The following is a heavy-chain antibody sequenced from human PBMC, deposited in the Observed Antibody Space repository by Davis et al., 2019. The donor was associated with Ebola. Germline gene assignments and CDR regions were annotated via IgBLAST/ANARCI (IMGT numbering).Heavy chain of an antibody. V-gene: IGHV4-31*03. CDR2: IYYSGST. CDR1: GGSISGGYY. CDR3: ARVASYGDYFDY. D-gene: IGHD5-18*01. J-gene: IGHJ4*02. Sequence: SETLSLTCTVSGGSISGGYYWSWIRQHPGKGLEWIGHIYYSGSTYYNPSLNSRLIISVDTSKNQFSLKLSSVTAADTAVYYCARVASYGDYFDYWGLGTLVTVSS.